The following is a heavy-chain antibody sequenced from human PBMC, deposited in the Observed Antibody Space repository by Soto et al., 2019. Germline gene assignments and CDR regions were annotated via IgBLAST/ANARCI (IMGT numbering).Heavy chain of an antibody. CDR2: ISVYNGNT. J-gene: IGHJ3*02. V-gene: IGHV1-18*01. CDR1: GYTFPSYG. CDR3: ARVWNYYDSSGYYIGNAFDI. D-gene: IGHD3-22*01. Sequence: ASVKVSCKASGYTFPSYGISWVRQAPGQGLEWMGWISVYNGNTNYAQKFQGRVTMTTDTSTSTAYMELSSLRSDDTAVYYCARVWNYYDSSGYYIGNAFDIWGQGTMVTVSS.